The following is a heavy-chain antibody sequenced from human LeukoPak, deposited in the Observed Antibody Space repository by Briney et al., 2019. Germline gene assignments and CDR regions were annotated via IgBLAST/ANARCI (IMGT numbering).Heavy chain of an antibody. D-gene: IGHD3-3*01. CDR3: AIFFWSGYYTDAFDI. J-gene: IGHJ3*02. CDR2: ISWNSGNI. V-gene: IGHV3-9*01. CDR1: GFTFNDYA. Sequence: GRSLRLSCAASGFTFNDYAMHWVRQAPGKGLEWVSGISWNSGNIGYAGSVKGRFTISRDNSKNTLYLQMNSLRAEDTAVYYCAIFFWSGYYTDAFDIWGQGTMVTVSS.